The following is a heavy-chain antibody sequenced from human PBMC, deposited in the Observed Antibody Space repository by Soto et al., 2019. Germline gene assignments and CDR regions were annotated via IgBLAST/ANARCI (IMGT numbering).Heavy chain of an antibody. CDR3: ARVQVTGTPWKVFDY. D-gene: IGHD1-1*01. CDR2: IYSDGIT. CDR1: GLTVSTNY. J-gene: IGHJ4*02. Sequence: GGSLRLSCAASGLTVSTNYMSWVRQAPGKVLEWVSIIYSDGITYYADSVKGRFTISRDSSKNTLYLQMNSLSAEDSAVYYCARVQVTGTPWKVFDYWGQGTLVTVSS. V-gene: IGHV3-66*01.